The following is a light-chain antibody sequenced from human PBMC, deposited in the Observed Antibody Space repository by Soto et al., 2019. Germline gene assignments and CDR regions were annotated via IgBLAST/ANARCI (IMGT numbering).Light chain of an antibody. CDR1: QSISSW. J-gene: IGKJ2*01. CDR2: DAS. V-gene: IGKV1-5*01. CDR3: QQYNSYSSYT. Sequence: DIQMTQSPSTLSASVGDRVTITCRANQSISSWLAWYQQKPGKAPKLLIYDASSLESGVPSRFSGSGSGTAFTLTISSLQPDDFATYYCQQYNSYSSYTFGQGTKLEIK.